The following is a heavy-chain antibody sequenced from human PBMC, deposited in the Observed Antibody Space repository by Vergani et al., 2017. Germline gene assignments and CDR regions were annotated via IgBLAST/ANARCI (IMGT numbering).Heavy chain of an antibody. CDR2: INTNTGNP. J-gene: IGHJ4*02. D-gene: IGHD3-9*01. CDR1: GYTFTSYA. CDR3: AREFPLYYDILTGYYNFPDY. Sequence: QVQLVQSGSELKKPGASVKVSCKASGYTFTSYAMNWVRQAPGQGLEWMGWINTNTGNPTYAQGFTGGFVFSLDTSVRTAYLQISSLKAKDTAVYYCAREFPLYYDILTGYYNFPDYWGQGTLVTVSP. V-gene: IGHV7-4-1*02.